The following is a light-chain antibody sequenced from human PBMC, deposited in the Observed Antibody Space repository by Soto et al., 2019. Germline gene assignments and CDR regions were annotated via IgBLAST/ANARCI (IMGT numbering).Light chain of an antibody. CDR2: DAS. CDR3: QQYNDYPYT. CDR1: QSIRNY. Sequence: DIQLTQSPSNLAASVGDRVTVTCRARQSIRNYLAWYQQKPGKAPKLLIYDASGLESGVPSSFSGSGFGTEFTLTISSLQPDDFAVYYCQQYNDYPYTFGQGTKLEI. V-gene: IGKV1-5*01. J-gene: IGKJ2*01.